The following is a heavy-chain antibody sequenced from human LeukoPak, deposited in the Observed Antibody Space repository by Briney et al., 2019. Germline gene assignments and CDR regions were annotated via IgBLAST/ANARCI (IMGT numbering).Heavy chain of an antibody. CDR3: AKVGGVAYYDSSGYLDY. D-gene: IGHD3-22*01. J-gene: IGHJ4*02. CDR1: GFTFSDYY. Sequence: PGGSLRLSCAASGFTFSDYYMSWIRQAPGKGLEWVSYISSSGSTIYYADSVKGRFTISRDNAKNSLYLQMNSLRAEDTALYYCAKVGGVAYYDSSGYLDYWGQGTLVTVSS. CDR2: ISSSGSTI. V-gene: IGHV3-11*01.